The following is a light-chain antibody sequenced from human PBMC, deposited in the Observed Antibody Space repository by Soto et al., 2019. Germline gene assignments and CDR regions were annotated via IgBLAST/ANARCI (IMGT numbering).Light chain of an antibody. Sequence: VLTQSPATLSLSPVEIATLSCRASQSVSSYLAWYQQKPGQAPRLLIYDTSNRATGVPDRFSGSGSGTDFTLTISRMEPEDFAVYYCKQYGSLFGQGTRLEIK. CDR3: KQYGSL. J-gene: IGKJ5*01. CDR1: QSVSSY. V-gene: IGKV3-20*01. CDR2: DTS.